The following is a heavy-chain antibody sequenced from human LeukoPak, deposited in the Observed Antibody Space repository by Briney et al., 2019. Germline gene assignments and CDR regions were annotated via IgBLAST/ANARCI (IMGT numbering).Heavy chain of an antibody. CDR3: ARDRKWSYDAFDI. D-gene: IGHD1-26*01. V-gene: IGHV4-59*01. J-gene: IGHJ3*02. Sequence: SETLSLTCTVSGGSISSYYWSWIRQPPGKGLEWIGYIYYSGSTNYNPSLKRRVTISVDTSKNQFSLKLNSVTAADTAVYYCARDRKWSYDAFDIWGQGTMVTVSS. CDR1: GGSISSYY. CDR2: IYYSGST.